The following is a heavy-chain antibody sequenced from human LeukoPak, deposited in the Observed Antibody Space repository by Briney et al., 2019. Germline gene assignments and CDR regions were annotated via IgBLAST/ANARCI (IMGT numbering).Heavy chain of an antibody. Sequence: SVTQSLICTTSGVSISRFYWSWVRQPPGKGLEWIGNIYNGVPTFFNPSLKSRVTISVDTSTRQFSLELASVTAADTAVYYCVQTTGWPGFDYWGRGILVTVSS. CDR1: GVSISRFY. V-gene: IGHV4-4*09. D-gene: IGHD6-19*01. CDR2: IYNGVPT. J-gene: IGHJ4*02. CDR3: VQTTGWPGFDY.